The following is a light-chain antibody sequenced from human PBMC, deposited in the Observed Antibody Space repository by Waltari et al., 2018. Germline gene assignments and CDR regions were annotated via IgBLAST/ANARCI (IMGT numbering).Light chain of an antibody. V-gene: IGLV3-1*01. CDR3: QAWDSSTVV. Sequence: SYELTQPPSVSVSPGQPASLTCSGAQLRAQYSCWYQQRPGQSPLLVIYQDNKRPSGIPERFSGSNSGNTATLTISGTQAVDEADYYCQAWDSSTVVFGGGTKLTVL. CDR2: QDN. CDR1: QLRAQY. J-gene: IGLJ2*01.